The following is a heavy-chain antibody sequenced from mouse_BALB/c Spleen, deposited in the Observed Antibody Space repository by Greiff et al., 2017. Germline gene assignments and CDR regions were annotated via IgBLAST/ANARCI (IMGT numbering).Heavy chain of an antibody. V-gene: IGHV1S22*01. Sequence: LQQPGSELVRPGASVKLSCKASGYTFTSYWMHWVKQRPGQGLEWIGNIYPGSGSTNYDEKFKSKATLTVDTSSSTAYMQLSSLTSEDSAVYYCTREEVYAMDYWGQGTSVTVSS. CDR3: TREEVYAMDY. CDR1: GYTFTSYW. CDR2: IYPGSGST. J-gene: IGHJ4*01.